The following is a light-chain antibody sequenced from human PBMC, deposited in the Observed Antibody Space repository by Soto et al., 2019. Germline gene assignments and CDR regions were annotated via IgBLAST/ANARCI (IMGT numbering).Light chain of an antibody. J-gene: IGKJ2*01. Sequence: DIQMTQSPSTLSASVGDRVTITCRASQSISTWLAWYQQKPGKAPKVLIYDASILERGVPSRFSGSGSGTKFTLTISSLQPDDFATYHCQKYSSNSYTFGQGTKLEIK. V-gene: IGKV1-5*01. CDR3: QKYSSNSYT. CDR2: DAS. CDR1: QSISTW.